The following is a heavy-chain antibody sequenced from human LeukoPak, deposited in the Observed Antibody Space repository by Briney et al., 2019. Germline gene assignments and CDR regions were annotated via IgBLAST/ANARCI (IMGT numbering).Heavy chain of an antibody. CDR2: ISGSSSYI. CDR1: GFSFSSYS. Sequence: GGSLRLSCAASGFSFSSYSMNWVRQAPGKGLEWVSSISGSSSYIYYADSVKGRFTISRDNAKNSLYLQMDSLRAEDTAVYYCARADPPPATAAIVRSTSCYDYWGQGTLVTVSS. V-gene: IGHV3-21*01. CDR3: ARADPPPATAAIVRSTSCYDY. J-gene: IGHJ4*02. D-gene: IGHD2-2*01.